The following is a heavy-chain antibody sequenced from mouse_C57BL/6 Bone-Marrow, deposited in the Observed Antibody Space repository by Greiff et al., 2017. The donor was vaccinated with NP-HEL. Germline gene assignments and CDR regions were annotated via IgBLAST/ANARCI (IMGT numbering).Heavy chain of an antibody. CDR2: IYPGSGST. Sequence: QVHVKQPGAELVKPGASVKMSCKASGYTFTSYWITWVKQRPGQGLEWIGDIYPGSGSTNYNEKFKSKATLTVDTSSSTAYMQLSSLTSEDSAVYYCAREGILDSNFAWFAYWGQGTLVTVSA. J-gene: IGHJ3*01. D-gene: IGHD2-5*01. CDR1: GYTFTSYW. V-gene: IGHV1-55*01. CDR3: AREGILDSNFAWFAY.